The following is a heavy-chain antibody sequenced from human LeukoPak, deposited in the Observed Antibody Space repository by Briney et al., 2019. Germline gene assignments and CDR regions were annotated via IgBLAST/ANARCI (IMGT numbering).Heavy chain of an antibody. V-gene: IGHV4-59*08. J-gene: IGHJ4*02. D-gene: IGHD6-19*01. CDR1: GVSISSYY. CDR2: IYYSGST. CDR3: ARQDGYSSGGYGGYYFDY. Sequence: TPSETLSLTCTVSGVSISSYYWSWIRQPPGKGLEWIGYIYYSGSTNYNPSLKSRVTISVDTSKNQFSLKLSSVTAADTAVYYCARQDGYSSGGYGGYYFDYWGQGTLVTVSS.